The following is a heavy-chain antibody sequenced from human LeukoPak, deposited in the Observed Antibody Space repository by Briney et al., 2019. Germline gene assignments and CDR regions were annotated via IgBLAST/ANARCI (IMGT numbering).Heavy chain of an antibody. V-gene: IGHV3-30*02. D-gene: IGHD6-13*01. Sequence: GGSLRLSCAASGFTFSTYGMHWVRQAPGKGLEWVAFIRYDGSNKYYADSVKGRFTISRDNSKNSLYLQMNSLRAEDTALYYCARDRTITYSSSWYWFDPWGQGTLVTVSS. CDR2: IRYDGSNK. CDR3: ARDRTITYSSSWYWFDP. CDR1: GFTFSTYG. J-gene: IGHJ5*02.